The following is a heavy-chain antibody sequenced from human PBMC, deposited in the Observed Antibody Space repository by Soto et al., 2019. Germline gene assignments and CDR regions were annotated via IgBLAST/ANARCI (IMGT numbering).Heavy chain of an antibody. CDR1: GYTFTSYG. CDR2: ISAYNGNT. Sequence: ASVKVSCKASGYTFTSYGISWVRQAPGQGLEWMGWISAYNGNTNYAQKLQGRVTVTTDTSTSTAYMELRSLRSDDTAVYYCARVVGVVPAAMRLNWFDTWGQGTLVTVSS. V-gene: IGHV1-18*04. D-gene: IGHD2-2*01. CDR3: ARVVGVVPAAMRLNWFDT. J-gene: IGHJ5*02.